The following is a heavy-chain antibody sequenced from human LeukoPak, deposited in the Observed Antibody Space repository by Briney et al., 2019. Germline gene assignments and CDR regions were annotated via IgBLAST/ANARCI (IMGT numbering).Heavy chain of an antibody. Sequence: PSETLSLTCTVSGGSITSGGYYWNWIRQSPGKGLEWIRFLSYSGRTNYNPSLKSRLSMSVDTSKNQFSLRLNSVTAADTAVYYCARKNDYGASYYIDIWGKGTAVTVSS. J-gene: IGHJ6*03. CDR1: GGSITSGGYY. CDR2: LSYSGRT. CDR3: ARKNDYGASYYIDI. V-gene: IGHV4-31*03. D-gene: IGHD4-17*01.